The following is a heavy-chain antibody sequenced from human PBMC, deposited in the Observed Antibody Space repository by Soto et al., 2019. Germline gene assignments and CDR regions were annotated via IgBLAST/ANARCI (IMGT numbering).Heavy chain of an antibody. D-gene: IGHD6-13*01. CDR2: IIPIFGTA. CDR1: GGTFSSCS. CDR3: ARGGIAAAGERRHTGQFYYGMDV. V-gene: IGHV1-69*13. Sequence: SVKVSCKASGGTFSSCSISWVRQAPGQGLEWMGCIIPIFGTAIYAQKFQGRVTITADESTTTAYMELSSLRSDDTAGYYCARGGIAAAGERRHTGQFYYGMDVWG. J-gene: IGHJ6*04.